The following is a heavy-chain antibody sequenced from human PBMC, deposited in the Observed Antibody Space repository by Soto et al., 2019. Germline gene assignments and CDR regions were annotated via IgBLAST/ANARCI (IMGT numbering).Heavy chain of an antibody. D-gene: IGHD6-19*01. CDR2: FDPEDGET. V-gene: IGHV1-24*01. CDR1: GYPLTELS. J-gene: IGHJ6*02. CDR3: AKDSVAHYYYGMDV. Sequence: GSVKGSFKLSGYPLTELSMHFGRQAPGKGLEWMGGFDPEDGETIYAQKFQGRVTMTEDTSTDTAYMELSSLRSEDTAVYYCAKDSVAHYYYGMDVWGQGTTVTVSS.